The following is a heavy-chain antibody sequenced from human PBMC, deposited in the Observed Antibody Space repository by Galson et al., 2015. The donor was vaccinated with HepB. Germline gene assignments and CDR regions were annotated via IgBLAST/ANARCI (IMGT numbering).Heavy chain of an antibody. CDR2: IWYGGSNK. CDR3: ARERFDGFDY. J-gene: IGHJ4*02. V-gene: IGHV3-33*01. CDR1: GLTFSSYG. Sequence: SLRLSCAASGLTFSSYGMHWVRQAPGKGLEWVAVIWYGGSNKFYADSVKGRFTISRDNSKNMLYLQMSSLRAEDTAVYYCARERFDGFDYWGQGTLVTVSS.